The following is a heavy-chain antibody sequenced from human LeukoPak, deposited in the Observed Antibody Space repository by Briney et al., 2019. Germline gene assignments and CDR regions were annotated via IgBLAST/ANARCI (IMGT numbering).Heavy chain of an antibody. D-gene: IGHD5-24*01. Sequence: HGEALKISCRGAGYRFTSCWIGWVRQMAGKGLEGMGIIYPGDSDTRYSTSFQGQVTTIADKSTSTAYLQWSSLKASDTAMYYCARLDWLQTVAFDIWGQGTMVTVSS. J-gene: IGHJ3*02. V-gene: IGHV5-51*01. CDR3: ARLDWLQTVAFDI. CDR2: IYPGDSDT. CDR1: GYRFTSCW.